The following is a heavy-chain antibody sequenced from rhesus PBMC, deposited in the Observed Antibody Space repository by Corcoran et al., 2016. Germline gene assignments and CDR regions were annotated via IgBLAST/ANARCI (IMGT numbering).Heavy chain of an antibody. J-gene: IGHJ6*01. Sequence: QVQLKESGPGLVKPSETLSLTCTVSGDSLISGYAWSWIRPPPGKGLEWIGYIGGYYNPSLKSRVTIAKDTSKNQFSLNLTSVTAADTAVYYCASGLNYGAPNFGLDSWGQGVVVTVSS. CDR3: ASGLNYGAPNFGLDS. D-gene: IGHD1-26*01. CDR1: GDSLISGYA. CDR2: IGG. V-gene: IGHV4-127*01.